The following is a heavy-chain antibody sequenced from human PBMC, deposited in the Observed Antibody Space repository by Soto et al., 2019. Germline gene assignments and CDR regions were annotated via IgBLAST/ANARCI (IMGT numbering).Heavy chain of an antibody. CDR2: ISAYNGNT. CDR3: ARSGVWEPRDY. Sequence: QVQLVQSGAEVKKPGASVKVSCKASGYTFTSYGISWVRQAPEQGLEWMGWISAYNGNTNYAQKLKGRVTMTTGTSASRAYRELRSRRSDDTAVYYCARSGVWEPRDYWGQGTLVTVSS. D-gene: IGHD1-26*01. V-gene: IGHV1-18*01. CDR1: GYTFTSYG. J-gene: IGHJ4*02.